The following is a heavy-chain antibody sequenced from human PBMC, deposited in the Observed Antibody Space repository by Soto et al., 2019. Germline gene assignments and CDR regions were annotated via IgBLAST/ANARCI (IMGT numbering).Heavy chain of an antibody. Sequence: SQTHSLTCAISGDRVSSNSAAWNRIRPSPSRGLEWLGRTFYRSKWYNDYAESVKSRITINPDTSKNQFSLQLNSVTPEDTAVYYCARESTMVRGVINPLDYWGQGTLVTVSS. J-gene: IGHJ4*02. V-gene: IGHV6-1*01. CDR3: ARESTMVRGVINPLDY. CDR1: GDRVSSNSAA. D-gene: IGHD3-10*01. CDR2: TFYRSKWYN.